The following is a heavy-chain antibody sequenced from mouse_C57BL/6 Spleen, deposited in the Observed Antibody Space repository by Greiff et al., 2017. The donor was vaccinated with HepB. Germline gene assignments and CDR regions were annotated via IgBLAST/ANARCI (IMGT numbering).Heavy chain of an antibody. J-gene: IGHJ4*01. D-gene: IGHD1-1*01. CDR3: ATIYYYGSSYFYYAMDY. V-gene: IGHV1-76*01. CDR2: IYPGSGNT. CDR1: GYTFTDYY. Sequence: VQLQQSGAELVRPGASVKLSCKASGYTFTDYYINWVKQRPGQGLEWIARIYPGSGNTYYNEKFKGKATLTAEKSSSTAYMQLSSLTSEDSAVYFCATIYYYGSSYFYYAMDYWGQGTSVTVSS.